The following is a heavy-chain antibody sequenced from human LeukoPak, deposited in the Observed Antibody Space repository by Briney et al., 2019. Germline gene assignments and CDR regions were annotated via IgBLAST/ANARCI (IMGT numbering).Heavy chain of an antibody. CDR2: INPNSGGT. D-gene: IGHD3-10*01. J-gene: IGHJ5*02. V-gene: IGHV1-2*02. CDR3: AGAVLLWFGELSGDNWFDP. Sequence: GASVKASCKASGYTFTGYYMHWVRQAPGQGLEWMGWINPNSGGTNYAQKFQGRVTMTRDTSISTAYMELSRLRSDDTAVYYCAGAVLLWFGELSGDNWFDPWGQGTLVTVSS. CDR1: GYTFTGYY.